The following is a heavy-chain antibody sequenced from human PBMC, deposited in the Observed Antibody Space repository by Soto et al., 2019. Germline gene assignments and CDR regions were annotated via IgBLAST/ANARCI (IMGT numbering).Heavy chain of an antibody. D-gene: IGHD6-19*01. J-gene: IGHJ4*02. CDR1: RFTFINYW. V-gene: IGHV3-7*01. CDR2: IRQDGSEK. Sequence: EVQLVESGGGLVQPGGSLRLSCAASRFTFINYWMSWVRQAPGKGLEWVASIRQDGSEKYYLDSVKGRFTISRDNAENSLDLQMNSLRVEDTAVYYCAREGSGFYADYWGQGTLVTVSS. CDR3: AREGSGFYADY.